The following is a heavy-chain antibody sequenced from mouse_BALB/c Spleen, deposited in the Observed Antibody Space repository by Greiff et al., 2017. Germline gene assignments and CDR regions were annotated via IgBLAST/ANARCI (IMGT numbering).Heavy chain of an antibody. CDR1: GYTFTSYW. J-gene: IGHJ2*01. Sequence: VQLQQSGAELAKPGASVKMSCKASGYTFTSYWMHWVKQRPGQGLEWIGYINPSSGYTNYSQKFKDKATLTADKSSSTAYMQLSSLTSEDSAVYYCARYATALDYWGQGTTLTVSS. CDR3: ARYATALDY. V-gene: IGHV1-7*01. D-gene: IGHD1-2*01. CDR2: INPSSGYT.